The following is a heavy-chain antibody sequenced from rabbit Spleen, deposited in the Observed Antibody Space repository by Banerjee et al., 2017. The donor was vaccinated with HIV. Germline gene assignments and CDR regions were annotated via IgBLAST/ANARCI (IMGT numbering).Heavy chain of an antibody. CDR2: IYAGGGDYT. CDR3: ARDLAGYVGFGYMSYLDL. V-gene: IGHV1S45*01. D-gene: IGHD4-2*01. J-gene: IGHJ4*01. Sequence: LEESGGGLVKPGGTLTLTCTVSGFSFSSNWICWVRQAPGKGLEWIACIYAGGGDYTSYASWAKGRFSVTRSTSLNTVTLQVNSLTVADTATYLCARDLAGYVGFGYMSYLDLWGPGT. CDR1: GFSFSSNW.